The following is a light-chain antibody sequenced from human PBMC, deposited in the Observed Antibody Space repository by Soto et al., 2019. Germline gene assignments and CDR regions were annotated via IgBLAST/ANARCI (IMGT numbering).Light chain of an antibody. J-gene: IGKJ5*01. V-gene: IGKV3D-15*01. CDR2: GAS. CDR1: QSVGSS. Sequence: EIVMSQSPATLSVSPGERATLSCRASQSVGSSLAWYRQKPGQAPRLLIYGASTRATGVPARFSGSGSGTEFTLTISSLQSEDFALYYCQQYNNWPPITFGQGTRLET. CDR3: QQYNNWPPIT.